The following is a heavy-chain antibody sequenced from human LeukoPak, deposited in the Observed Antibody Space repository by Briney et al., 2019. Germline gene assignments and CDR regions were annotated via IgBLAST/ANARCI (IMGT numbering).Heavy chain of an antibody. CDR3: AAQDFFDY. J-gene: IGHJ4*02. Sequence: GASVKVSCKASGYSFTDYYMHWVRQAPGQGLEWMGWINPNSGDTNYAQKFQGRVTMTRDTSITTVYMELSRLRSDDTAVYYCAAQDFFDYWGRGTLVTVSS. CDR2: INPNSGDT. V-gene: IGHV1-2*02. CDR1: GYSFTDYY.